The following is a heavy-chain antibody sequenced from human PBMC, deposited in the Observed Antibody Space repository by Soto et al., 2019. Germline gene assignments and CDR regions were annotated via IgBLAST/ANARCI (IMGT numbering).Heavy chain of an antibody. Sequence: ASVKVSCKASGYTFTSYAMHWVRQAPGQRLEWMGWINAGNGNTKYSQKFQGRVTITRDTSASTAYMELSSLRSEDTAVYYCARDRGRAVADYFDYWGKGTLVTVSS. J-gene: IGHJ4*02. CDR2: INAGNGNT. CDR1: GYTFTSYA. V-gene: IGHV1-3*01. CDR3: ARDRGRAVADYFDY. D-gene: IGHD6-19*01.